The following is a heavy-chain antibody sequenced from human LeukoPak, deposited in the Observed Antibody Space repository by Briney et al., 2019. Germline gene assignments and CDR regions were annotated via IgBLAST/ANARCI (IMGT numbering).Heavy chain of an antibody. CDR2: IYYSGST. J-gene: IGHJ4*02. CDR3: AREVAAKYSSSWYYEPTPLYYFDY. D-gene: IGHD6-13*01. Sequence: PSEPLSLTCTVWGGSISSYHWSWIRQPPGKGLEWIGYIYYSGSTNFNLSLKSLVTISEDESKDQFSLMLSSVAAADTAVYYCAREVAAKYSSSWYYEPTPLYYFDYWGQGTLVTVSS. CDR1: GGSISSYH. V-gene: IGHV4-59*01.